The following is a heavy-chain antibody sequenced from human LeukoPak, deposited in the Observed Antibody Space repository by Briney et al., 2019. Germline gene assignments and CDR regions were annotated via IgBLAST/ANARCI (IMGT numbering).Heavy chain of an antibody. D-gene: IGHD6-13*01. J-gene: IGHJ5*02. V-gene: IGHV4-39*01. CDR1: GGSISSSSYY. Sequence: SETLSLTCTVSGGSISSSSYYWGWIRQPPGKGLEWIGSIYYSGSTYYNPSLKSRVTISVDTSKNQFSLKLSSVTAADTAVYYCARPYSGSQSIWFDPWGQGTLVTVSS. CDR3: ARPYSGSQSIWFDP. CDR2: IYYSGST.